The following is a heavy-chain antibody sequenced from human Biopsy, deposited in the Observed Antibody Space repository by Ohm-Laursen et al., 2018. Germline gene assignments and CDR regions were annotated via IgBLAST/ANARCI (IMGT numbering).Heavy chain of an antibody. D-gene: IGHD6-19*01. J-gene: IGHJ4*02. CDR1: GYNFTSYY. CDR3: ARNTGWYGDLYYFDY. V-gene: IGHV1-46*01. Sequence: ASVKVSCNASGYNFTSYYMHWVRQAPGQGLEWMGMINPSGSTTSYPQIFQGRVTMTRDTSKSTVYMELSSLRSADTAVYFCARNTGWYGDLYYFDYWGQGTLVTVSS. CDR2: INPSGSTT.